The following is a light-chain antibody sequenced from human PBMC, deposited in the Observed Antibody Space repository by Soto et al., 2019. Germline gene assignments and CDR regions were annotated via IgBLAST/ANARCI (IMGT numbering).Light chain of an antibody. CDR1: QSVSSSY. J-gene: IGKJ1*01. V-gene: IGKV3-20*01. CDR2: GAS. CDR3: QQYSSSRT. Sequence: EIVLTQSPGTLSLSPGERATLSCRPSQSVSSSYLAWYQQKPGRAPSLLIYGASSRATGIPVRFSGSGSETDFTLTITRLEPEDFAVYYCQQYSSSRTFGQGTKVDIK.